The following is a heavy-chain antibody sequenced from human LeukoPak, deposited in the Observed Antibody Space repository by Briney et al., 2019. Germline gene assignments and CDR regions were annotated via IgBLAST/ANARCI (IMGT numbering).Heavy chain of an antibody. J-gene: IGHJ4*02. Sequence: SETLSLTCTVSGGSISRYYWSWIRQPPGKGLEWIGYIYYTGTTNYNPSLKSRVTISVDTSKNQFSLKLSSVTVADTAVYYCARGGDTALVYDYWGQGTLVTVSS. V-gene: IGHV4-59*01. CDR1: GGSISRYY. CDR2: IYYTGTT. CDR3: ARGGDTALVYDY. D-gene: IGHD5-18*01.